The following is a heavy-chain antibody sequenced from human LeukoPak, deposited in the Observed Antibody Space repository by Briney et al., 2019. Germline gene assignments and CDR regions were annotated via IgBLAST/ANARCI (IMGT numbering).Heavy chain of an antibody. V-gene: IGHV1-18*04. CDR2: ISAYNGNT. CDR3: AREENDGDYVAY. J-gene: IGHJ4*02. CDR1: GYTFTSYG. Sequence: ATVKVSCKASGYTFTSYGISWVRQAPGQGLEWMGWISAYNGNTNYAQKLQGRVTMTTDTSTSTAYMELRSLRSDDTAVYYCAREENDGDYVAYWGQGTLVTVSS. D-gene: IGHD4-17*01.